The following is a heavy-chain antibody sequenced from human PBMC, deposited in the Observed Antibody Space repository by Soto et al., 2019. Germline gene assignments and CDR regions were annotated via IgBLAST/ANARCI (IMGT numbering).Heavy chain of an antibody. D-gene: IGHD7-27*01. J-gene: IGHJ4*02. CDR2: IYHSGST. CDR1: GGSVTSDNW. CDR3: ARKNWGSGYFDY. Sequence: QVQLQESGPGLVKPSGTLSLTCGVSGGSVTSDNWCSWVRQPPGKGLEWIGEIYHSGSTNYNSSLKSRVSVSVDKSKNQFSLRLTSVTAADRAVYYCARKNWGSGYFDYWGQGILVTVSS. V-gene: IGHV4-4*02.